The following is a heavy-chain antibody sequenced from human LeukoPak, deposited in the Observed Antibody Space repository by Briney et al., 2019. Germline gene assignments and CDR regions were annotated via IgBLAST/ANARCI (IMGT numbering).Heavy chain of an antibody. V-gene: IGHV1-2*02. CDR2: ISPNSGDT. J-gene: IGHJ4*02. CDR1: GYTFTGYY. Sequence: ASVKVSCKASGYTFTGYYMHWVRQAPGQGLEWMGWISPNSGDTDIAQKFQGRVTMTRDTSIATSYMEVDSLTSDDTAVYYCARVQPITIFGVVIDYWGQGTLVTVSS. CDR3: ARVQPITIFGVVIDY. D-gene: IGHD3-3*01.